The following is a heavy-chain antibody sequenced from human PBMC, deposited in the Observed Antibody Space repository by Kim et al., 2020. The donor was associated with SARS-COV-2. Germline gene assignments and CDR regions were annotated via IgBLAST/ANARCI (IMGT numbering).Heavy chain of an antibody. D-gene: IGHD1-1*01. CDR2: ISSDGRTT. CDR1: GFSLSDYW. Sequence: GGSLRLSCAASGFSLSDYWMDWVRQVPGRGLLWVSRISSDGRTTTDAGSVRGRFTISRDTAKNTLYLQMNSLRLEDTAVYYCARAVPNTNCFDSWGPGTLVTVSS. J-gene: IGHJ4*02. V-gene: IGHV3-74*03. CDR3: ARAVPNTNCFDS.